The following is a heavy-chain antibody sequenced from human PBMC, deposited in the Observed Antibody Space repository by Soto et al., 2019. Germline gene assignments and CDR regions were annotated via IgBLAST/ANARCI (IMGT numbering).Heavy chain of an antibody. J-gene: IGHJ5*02. CDR1: GLAFSSYT. CDR3: ARHPLTYSSSWYWFDP. V-gene: IGHV3-30-3*01. Sequence: GGSPRLSCAASGLAFSSYTMHWVRQAPGKGLEWVATMSYDGSNEYYADSVKGRFIISRDNSENTLHLQMNSLRVEDTAVYYCARHPLTYSSSWYWFDPWGQGTLVTVSS. CDR2: MSYDGSNE. D-gene: IGHD6-13*01.